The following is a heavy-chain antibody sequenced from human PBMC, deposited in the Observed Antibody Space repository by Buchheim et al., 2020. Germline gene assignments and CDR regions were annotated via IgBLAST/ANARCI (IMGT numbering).Heavy chain of an antibody. CDR2: ISGSGGST. CDR3: AKVFWESGDFLYWYFDL. CDR1: GFTFSSYA. V-gene: IGHV3-23*01. D-gene: IGHD4-17*01. J-gene: IGHJ2*01. Sequence: EVQLLESGGGLVQPGGSLRLSCAASGFTFSSYAMSWVRQAPGKRLEWVSAISGSGGSTYYADSVKGRFTISRDNSKNTLYLQMNSLRAEDTAVYYCAKVFWESGDFLYWYFDLWGRGTL.